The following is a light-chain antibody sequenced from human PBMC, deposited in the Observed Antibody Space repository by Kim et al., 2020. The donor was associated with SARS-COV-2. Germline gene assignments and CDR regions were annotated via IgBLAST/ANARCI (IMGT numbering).Light chain of an antibody. CDR1: AGSSSTTYY. V-gene: IGLV8-61*01. CDR3: VRYMGSGIWV. J-gene: IGLJ3*02. CDR2: STN. Sequence: GRTVTVTCGLSAGSSSTTYYTSWYQQTPRAAPRALIYSTNPRSSGVPDRFSGAILGNKAALTITGDQADDESDYYCVRYMGSGIWVFGGGTQLTVL.